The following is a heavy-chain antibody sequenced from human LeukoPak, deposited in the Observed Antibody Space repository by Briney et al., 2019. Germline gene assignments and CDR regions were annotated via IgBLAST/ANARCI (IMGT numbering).Heavy chain of an antibody. J-gene: IGHJ4*02. D-gene: IGHD2-2*01. CDR1: GFTFSGSA. Sequence: GGSLRLSCAASGFTFSGSALHWVRQAPGKGLEWMGGFDPEDGETIYAQKFQGRVTMTEDTSTDTAYMELSSLRSEDTAVYYCATGLPRGAYVVVPAAVDFDYWGQGTLVTVSS. V-gene: IGHV1-24*01. CDR2: FDPEDGET. CDR3: ATGLPRGAYVVVPAAVDFDY.